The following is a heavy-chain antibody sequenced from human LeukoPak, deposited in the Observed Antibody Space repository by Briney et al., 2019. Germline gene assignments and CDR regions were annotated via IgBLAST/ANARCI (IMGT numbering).Heavy chain of an antibody. V-gene: IGHV3-74*01. CDR1: GVTFSSYW. CDR2: INSDGSST. J-gene: IGHJ4*02. CDR3: ARGLSGYASSLGY. D-gene: IGHD6-6*01. Sequence: PGGSLRLSCAASGVTFSSYWMHWVRQAPGKGLVWVSRINSDGSSTSYADSVRGRFSISRDNAKNTLYLQMNSLRAEDTAVYYCARGLSGYASSLGYWGQGTLVTVSA.